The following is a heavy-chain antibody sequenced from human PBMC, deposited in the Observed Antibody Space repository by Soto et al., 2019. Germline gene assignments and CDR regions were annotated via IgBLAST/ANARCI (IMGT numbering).Heavy chain of an antibody. CDR2: MSYDGKNE. Sequence: QVQLLESGGGVVQPGSSLRLSCSGSGFTFSRFALHWVRQAPGKGLEWVAVMSYDGKNEHYADSVKGRFTISRDNSKNMLFLHMISLKIEDTAMYFCARGGPVSGDFDVWGPGTLVSVSS. CDR3: ARGGPVSGDFDV. J-gene: IGHJ4*02. CDR1: GFTFSRFA. V-gene: IGHV3-30*04. D-gene: IGHD6-19*01.